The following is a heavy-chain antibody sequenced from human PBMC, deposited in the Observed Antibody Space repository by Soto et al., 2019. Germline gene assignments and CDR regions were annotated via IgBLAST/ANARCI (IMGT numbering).Heavy chain of an antibody. Sequence: EVHLVESGGAVVQPGGSLRLSCATSGFTFSNYWMHWVRQVPGRGLVWVSRIDTDGSTTSYADFAKGRFTISRDNDTSTLSLQMSSLRAEDTAIYYCACRRRPARLGSKGAIDDWGQGTLVTVSS. D-gene: IGHD2-2*01. CDR1: GFTFSNYW. CDR3: ACRRRPARLGSKGAIDD. J-gene: IGHJ4*02. V-gene: IGHV3-74*01. CDR2: IDTDGSTT.